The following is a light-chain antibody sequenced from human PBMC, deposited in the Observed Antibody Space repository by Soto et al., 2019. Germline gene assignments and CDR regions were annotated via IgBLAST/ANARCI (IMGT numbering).Light chain of an antibody. CDR1: QSVSSY. CDR2: GAS. V-gene: IGKV3-20*01. J-gene: IGKJ1*01. Sequence: EIGLTQSPATLSLSPGERATLSCRASQSVSSYLAWYQQKPGQAPRLVIYGASSRATGIPDRFSGSGSGTDFTLTISRLEPEDFAVYYCQQYGSLTWTFGQGTKV. CDR3: QQYGSLTWT.